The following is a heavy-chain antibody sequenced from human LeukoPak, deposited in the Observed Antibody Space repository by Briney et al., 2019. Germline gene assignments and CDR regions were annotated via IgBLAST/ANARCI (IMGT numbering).Heavy chain of an antibody. CDR1: GFTFSSYG. J-gene: IGHJ6*02. CDR3: AKSRRGYSTYYYYGMDV. CDR2: ISYDGSNK. Sequence: GGSLRLSCAASGFTFSSYGMHWVRQAPGKGLEWVAVISYDGSNKYYADSVKGRFTTSRDNSKNTLYLQMNSLRAEDTAVYYCAKSRRGYSTYYYYGMDVWGQGTTVTVSS. V-gene: IGHV3-30*18. D-gene: IGHD4-11*01.